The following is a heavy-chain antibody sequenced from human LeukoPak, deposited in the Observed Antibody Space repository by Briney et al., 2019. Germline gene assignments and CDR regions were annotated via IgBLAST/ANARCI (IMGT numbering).Heavy chain of an antibody. CDR2: INHSGST. Sequence: SETLSLTCTVSGGSISSSSYYWGWIRQPPGKGLEWIGEINHSGSTNYNPPLKSRVTISVDTSKNQFSLKLSSVTAADTAVYYCARGPPRWIQLWLRFDYWGQGTLVTVSS. J-gene: IGHJ4*02. CDR1: GGSISSSSYY. D-gene: IGHD5-18*01. CDR3: ARGPPRWIQLWLRFDY. V-gene: IGHV4-39*07.